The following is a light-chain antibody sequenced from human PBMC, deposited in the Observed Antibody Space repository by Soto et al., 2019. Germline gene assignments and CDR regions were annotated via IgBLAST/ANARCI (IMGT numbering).Light chain of an antibody. CDR3: SSYAGSNNLV. CDR1: SSDVGGYNY. CDR2: EVN. V-gene: IGLV2-8*01. J-gene: IGLJ3*02. Sequence: QSALTQPPSASGSPGQSVTISCTGTSSDVGGYNYVSWYQQHPGKAPKLMIYEVNKRPSGVPDRFSGSKSGNTASLTVSGLQAEDEADYYCSSYAGSNNLVFGGRTKLTVL.